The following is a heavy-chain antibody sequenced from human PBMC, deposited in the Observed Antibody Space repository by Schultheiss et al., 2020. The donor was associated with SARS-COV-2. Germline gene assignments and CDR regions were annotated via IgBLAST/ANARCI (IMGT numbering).Heavy chain of an antibody. V-gene: IGHV4-34*01. CDR2: INHSGST. CDR3: ARGAGYCGSTSCYIGYHYYGMDV. D-gene: IGHD2-2*02. J-gene: IGHJ6*02. Sequence: SETLSLTCAVYGGSFSGYYWSWVRQPPGKGLEWIGEINHSGSTYYNPSLKSRVTISVDTSKNQFSLKLSSVTAADTAVYYCARGAGYCGSTSCYIGYHYYGMDVWGQGTTVTVSS. CDR1: GGSFSGYY.